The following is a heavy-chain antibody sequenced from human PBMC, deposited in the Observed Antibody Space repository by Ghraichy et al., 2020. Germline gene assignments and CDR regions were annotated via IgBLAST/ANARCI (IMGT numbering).Heavy chain of an antibody. CDR1: GGSFSGYY. CDR2: INHSGST. V-gene: IGHV4-34*01. CDR3: ARVTNTVTTH. D-gene: IGHD4-17*01. J-gene: IGHJ4*02. Sequence: SETLSLTCAVYGGSFSGYYWSWIRQPPGKGLEWIGEINHSGSTNYNPSLKSRVTISVDTSKNQFSLKLSSVTAADTAVYYCARVTNTVTTHWGQGTLVTVSS.